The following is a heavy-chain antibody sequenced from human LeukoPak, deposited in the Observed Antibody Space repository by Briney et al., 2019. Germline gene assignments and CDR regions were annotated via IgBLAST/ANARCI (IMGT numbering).Heavy chain of an antibody. J-gene: IGHJ5*02. V-gene: IGHV5-10-1*01. CDR1: GYSFTSYW. CDR3: ARLAKYCSSTSCYWWFDP. CDR2: IDPSDSYT. D-gene: IGHD2-2*01. Sequence: GESLRISCKGSGYSFTSYWISWVRQMPGKGLEWMGRIDPSDSYTNYSPSFQGHVTISADKPISTAYLQWSSLKASDTAMYYCARLAKYCSSTSCYWWFDPWGQGTLVTVSS.